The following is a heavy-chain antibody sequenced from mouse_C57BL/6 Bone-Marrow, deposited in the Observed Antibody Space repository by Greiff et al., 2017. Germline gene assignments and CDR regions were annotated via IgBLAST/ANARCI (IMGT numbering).Heavy chain of an antibody. V-gene: IGHV14-4*01. Sequence: VQLQQSGAELVRPGASVKLSCTASGFNIKDDYMHWVKQRPEQGLEWIGWIDPENGDTEYASKFQGKATITADTSSTTAYLQLSSLTSEDTAVYYCTTSWRWFAYWGQGTLVTVSA. CDR3: TTSWRWFAY. CDR2: IDPENGDT. J-gene: IGHJ3*01. CDR1: GFNIKDDY.